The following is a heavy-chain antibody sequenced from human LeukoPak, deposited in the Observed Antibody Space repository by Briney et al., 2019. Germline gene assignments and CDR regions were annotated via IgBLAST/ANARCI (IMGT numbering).Heavy chain of an antibody. CDR3: ARVRDGYNDYYFDY. CDR2: IYSGGST. CDR1: GFTVSSNY. Sequence: PGGSLRLSCAASGFTVSSNYMSWVRQAPGKGPEWVSVIYSGGSTYYADSVKGRFTISRDNSKNTLYLQMNSLRAEDTAVYYCARVRDGYNDYYFDYWGQGTLVTVSS. V-gene: IGHV3-53*01. J-gene: IGHJ4*02. D-gene: IGHD5-24*01.